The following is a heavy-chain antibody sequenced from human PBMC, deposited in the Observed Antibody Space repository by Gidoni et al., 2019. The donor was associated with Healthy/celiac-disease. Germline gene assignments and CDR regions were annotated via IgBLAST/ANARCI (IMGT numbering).Heavy chain of an antibody. CDR3: ARVEWRYSYGVDY. Sequence: QVQLQQWGAGLLKPSETLSLTCAVYGGSFSGYYWSWIRQPPGKGLEWIGEINHSGSTNYNPSLKSRVTISVDTSKNQFSLKLSSVTAADTAVYYCARVEWRYSYGVDYWGQGTLVTVSS. CDR2: INHSGST. J-gene: IGHJ4*02. V-gene: IGHV4-34*01. D-gene: IGHD5-18*01. CDR1: GGSFSGYY.